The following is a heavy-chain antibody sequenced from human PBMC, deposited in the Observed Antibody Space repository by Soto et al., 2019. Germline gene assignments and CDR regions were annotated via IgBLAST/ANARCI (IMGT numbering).Heavy chain of an antibody. CDR2: ISGGGSNT. V-gene: IGHV3-23*01. Sequence: GSLRLSCAASGFPFSSYVMSWVRQAPGKGLEWVSGISGGGSNTFYADYVKGRFTISRDNSKNTLLLQMNSLGAEDTAVYYCAKDSNKYSSSLRGRYFDYWGQGIGVTVSS. D-gene: IGHD4-4*01. CDR1: GFPFSSYV. J-gene: IGHJ4*02. CDR3: AKDSNKYSSSLRGRYFDY.